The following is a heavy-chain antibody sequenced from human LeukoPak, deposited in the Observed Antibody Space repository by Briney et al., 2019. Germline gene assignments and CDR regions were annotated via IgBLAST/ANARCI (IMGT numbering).Heavy chain of an antibody. Sequence: SETLSLTCTVSGGSISSYYWSWIRQPPGKGLEWIGYIYYSGSTNYNPSLKSRVTISVDTSKNQFSLKLSSVTAADTAVYYCARRGYDSSGYYYAYWGQGTLVTVSS. J-gene: IGHJ4*02. D-gene: IGHD3-22*01. CDR2: IYYSGST. CDR1: GGSISSYY. CDR3: ARRGYDSSGYYYAY. V-gene: IGHV4-59*08.